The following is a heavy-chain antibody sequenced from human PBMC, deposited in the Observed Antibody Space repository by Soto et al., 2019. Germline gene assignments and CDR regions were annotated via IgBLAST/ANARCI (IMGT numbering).Heavy chain of an antibody. J-gene: IGHJ4*02. CDR2: INSDVSGT. D-gene: IGHD6-19*01. V-gene: IGHV3-74*01. CDR3: ARAGPTWPAIGLAGDN. CDR1: GFGFSGYW. Sequence: EVQLVESGGGLVQPGGSLRLSCAASGFGFSGYWMHWVRQTPGKGLVWVSRINSDVSGTSYATSVKGRFTISRDNAKNTLYLQLNSLRDEDTAVYYCARAGPTWPAIGLAGDNWAQGALVTVST.